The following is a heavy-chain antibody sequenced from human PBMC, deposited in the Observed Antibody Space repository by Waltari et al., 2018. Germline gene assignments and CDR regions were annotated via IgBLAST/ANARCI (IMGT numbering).Heavy chain of an antibody. V-gene: IGHV4-61*02. Sequence: QVQLQESGPGLVKPSQTLSLTCTVSGGSISSGSYYWSWIRQPAGKGLEWIGRIYTSGSPNYTPSLKSRVPISVDTSKNQFSLKLSSVTAADTAVYYCARGTLYGEVFDYWGQGTLVTVSS. CDR2: IYTSGSP. J-gene: IGHJ4*02. CDR3: ARGTLYGEVFDY. CDR1: GGSISSGSYY. D-gene: IGHD3-16*01.